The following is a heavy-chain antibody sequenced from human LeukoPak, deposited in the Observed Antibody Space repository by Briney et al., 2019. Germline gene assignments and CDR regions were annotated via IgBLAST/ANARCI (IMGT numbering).Heavy chain of an antibody. J-gene: IGHJ6*02. CDR2: INSNGGST. Sequence: TGGSLRVSCSASGFAFSNYATHWVRQAPGKGLEYVAGINSNGGSTYYADSVKGRFTMSGDNSKNTLYLQMSSLRAEDTAVYYCVKGTGTKYYYYGMDVWGQGTTVTVSS. CDR1: GFAFSNYA. V-gene: IGHV3-64D*06. D-gene: IGHD3/OR15-3a*01. CDR3: VKGTGTKYYYYGMDV.